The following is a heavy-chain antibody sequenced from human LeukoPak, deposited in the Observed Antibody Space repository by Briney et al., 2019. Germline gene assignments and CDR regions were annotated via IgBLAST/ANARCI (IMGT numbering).Heavy chain of an antibody. CDR3: ARSAGYYYDSSAYRYYFDY. CDR2: IYYSGST. CDR1: GGSISSYY. D-gene: IGHD3-22*01. V-gene: IGHV4-59*01. J-gene: IGHJ4*02. Sequence: PSETLSLTCTVSGGSISSYYWSWIRQPPGKGLEWIGYIYYSGSTNYNPSLKSRVTISVDTSKNLFSLKLSSVTAADTAVYYCARSAGYYYDSSAYRYYFDYWGQGTLVTVSS.